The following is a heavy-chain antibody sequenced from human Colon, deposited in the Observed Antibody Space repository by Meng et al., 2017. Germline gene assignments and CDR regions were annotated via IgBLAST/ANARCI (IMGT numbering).Heavy chain of an antibody. Sequence: QVQLQKSGPGLVKLSQTLTLTCVFSGESVSSNTAAWNWIRQSPSRGLEWLGSTYYRSKWYNEYAVSVKSRMTFNADTSKNQVSLQVNSVTPEDTAVYYCARDHGYSYGLPLDYWGQGILVTVSS. CDR1: GESVSSNTAA. V-gene: IGHV6-1*01. J-gene: IGHJ4*02. CDR2: TYYRSKWYN. CDR3: ARDHGYSYGLPLDY. D-gene: IGHD5-18*01.